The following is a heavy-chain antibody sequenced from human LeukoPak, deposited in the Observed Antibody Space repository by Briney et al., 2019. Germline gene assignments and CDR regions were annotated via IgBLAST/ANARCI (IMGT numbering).Heavy chain of an antibody. V-gene: IGHV3-23*01. CDR2: ISGGGDAT. D-gene: IGHD3-22*01. Sequence: GGSLRLSCAASDFSFITYAMSWVRQAPGKGLEWVSTISGGGDATYYADSVKGRFTISRDNSKNTLYLQMNSLRAEDTAVYYCAKDLGYYYDSSGYYDYWGQGTLVTVSS. J-gene: IGHJ4*02. CDR3: AKDLGYYYDSSGYYDY. CDR1: DFSFITYA.